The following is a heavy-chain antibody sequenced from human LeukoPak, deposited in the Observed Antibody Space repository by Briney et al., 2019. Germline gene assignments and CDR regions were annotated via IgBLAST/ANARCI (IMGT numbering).Heavy chain of an antibody. V-gene: IGHV4-31*03. D-gene: IGHD2-21*01. CDR1: GASISSGGYY. CDR2: IYYSGHT. CDR3: ARRGEYVED. J-gene: IGHJ4*02. Sequence: SQTLSLTCSVSGASISSGGYYWSWIRQHPGKGLEYIGYIYYSGHTYYNPSLKSRLNISVDTSKNQFSLRLSSVTAADTAVYYCARRGEYVEDWGQGILVTVSS.